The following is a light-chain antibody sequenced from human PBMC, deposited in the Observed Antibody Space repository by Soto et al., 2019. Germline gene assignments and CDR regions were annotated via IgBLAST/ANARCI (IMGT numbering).Light chain of an antibody. CDR1: SSDVGSYNL. CDR3: CSYARTSTHV. CDR2: EDN. Sequence: QSVLTQPASLSGSPGQSITISCTGTSSDVGSYNLVSWYQQHPGKAPKLMIYEDNKRPSGVSNRFSVSKSAYTASLTISGLLAEDEENYDCCSYARTSTHVFGSETKVTVL. V-gene: IGLV2-23*01. J-gene: IGLJ1*01.